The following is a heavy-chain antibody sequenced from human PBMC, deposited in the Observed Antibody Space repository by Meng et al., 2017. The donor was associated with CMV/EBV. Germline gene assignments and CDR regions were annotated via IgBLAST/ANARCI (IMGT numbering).Heavy chain of an antibody. D-gene: IGHD2-15*01. CDR2: ISSSSSTI. V-gene: IGHV3-48*04. CDR1: GFTFSSYS. CDR3: ARDSPGRYCSGGSCYYYYYGMDA. Sequence: LSLTCAASGFTFSSYSMNWVRQAPGKGLEWVSYISSSSSTIYYADSVKGRFTISRDNAKNSLYLQMNSLRAEDTAVYYCARDSPGRYCSGGSCYYYYYGMDAWGQGTTVTVSS. J-gene: IGHJ6*02.